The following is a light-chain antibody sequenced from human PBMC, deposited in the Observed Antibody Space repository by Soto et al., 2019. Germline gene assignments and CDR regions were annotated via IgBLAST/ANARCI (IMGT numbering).Light chain of an antibody. CDR2: GAS. CDR3: QQYGEMPIT. Sequence: EIVLTQSPATLSVSPGDRVTLSCRASQSVDINLAWYQQKPGQAPRLLIYGASSRATGIPDRFWGGGSGTDFTLNIEGLEPEDFAVYYCQQYGEMPITFGGGTKVDIK. J-gene: IGKJ4*01. CDR1: QSVDIN. V-gene: IGKV3-20*01.